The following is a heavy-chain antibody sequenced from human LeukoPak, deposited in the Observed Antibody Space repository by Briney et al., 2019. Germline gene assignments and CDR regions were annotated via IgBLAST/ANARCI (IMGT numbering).Heavy chain of an antibody. CDR1: GGSISSGDYY. D-gene: IGHD6-13*01. V-gene: IGHV4-30-4*01. CDR2: IYYSGST. CDR3: ARDSGSWYEAYYYMDV. Sequence: SQTLSLTCTVSGGSISSGDYYWSWIRQPPGKGLEWIGYIYYSGSTYYNPSLKSRVTISVDTSKNQFSLKLSSVTAADTAVYYCARDSGSWYEAYYYMDVWGKGTTVTVSS. J-gene: IGHJ6*03.